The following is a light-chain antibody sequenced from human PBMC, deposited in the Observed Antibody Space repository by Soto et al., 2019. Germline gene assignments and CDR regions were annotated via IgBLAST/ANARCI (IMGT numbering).Light chain of an antibody. J-gene: IGKJ4*01. V-gene: IGKV3-11*01. CDR3: QQRSNWLT. CDR1: QSVGSH. CDR2: DAS. Sequence: EIVLTQSPATLSLYPGDRATLSCRASQSVGSHLAWYQQKPGQAPRLLIHDASSRATGIPARFSGSGSGTDFTLTISSIEAEDFAVYYCQQRSNWLTFGGGTKVDTK.